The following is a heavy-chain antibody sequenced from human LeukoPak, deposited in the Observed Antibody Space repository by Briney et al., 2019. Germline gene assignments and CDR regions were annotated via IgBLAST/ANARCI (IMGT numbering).Heavy chain of an antibody. D-gene: IGHD5-12*01. J-gene: IGHJ4*02. CDR3: ARSYGGYVFDY. Sequence: GGSLRLSCSASGFTFSNSAMHWVRQAPGRGLEWVSYISSSSSYTNYADSVKGRFTISRDNAKNSLYLQMNSLRAEDTAVYYCARSYGGYVFDYWGRGTLVTVSS. CDR1: GFTFSNSA. V-gene: IGHV3-11*03. CDR2: ISSSSSYT.